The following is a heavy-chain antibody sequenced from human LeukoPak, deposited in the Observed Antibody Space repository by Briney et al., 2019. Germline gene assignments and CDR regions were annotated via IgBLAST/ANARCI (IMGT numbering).Heavy chain of an antibody. J-gene: IGHJ4*02. Sequence: GGSLRLSCVASGFTFSAYYMTWVRQAPGKGLEWVASINHNGNVNYYVDSVKGRFTISRDNAKNSLYLQMNSLRVEDTAFYYCARDLAYSRLDYWGQGMLVTVSS. CDR3: ARDLAYSRLDY. CDR2: INHNGNVN. D-gene: IGHD5-18*01. CDR1: GFTFSAYY. V-gene: IGHV3-7*01.